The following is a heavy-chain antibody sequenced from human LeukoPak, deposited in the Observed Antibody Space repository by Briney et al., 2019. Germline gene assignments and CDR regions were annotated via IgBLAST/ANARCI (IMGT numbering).Heavy chain of an antibody. V-gene: IGHV4-39*01. D-gene: IGHD3-22*01. CDR2: ISYSGTT. CDR1: GDSLSSSSYY. Sequence: SETLSLTCTVSGDSLSSSSYYWGWIRQPPGKGLEWIGSISYSGTTYYNPSLKTRVTISVDTSKNQFSLKLSSVTAADTAVYYCARHRTYYYDSSRLYYFDYWGQGTLVTVSS. CDR3: ARHRTYYYDSSRLYYFDY. J-gene: IGHJ4*02.